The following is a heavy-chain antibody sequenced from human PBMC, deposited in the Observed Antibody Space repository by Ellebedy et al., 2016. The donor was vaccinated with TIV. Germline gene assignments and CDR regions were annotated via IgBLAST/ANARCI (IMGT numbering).Heavy chain of an antibody. CDR3: ARDSDSSSWYGEYYFDY. Sequence: GESLKISCAASGFTFSSYWMSWVRQAPGKGLEWVANIKQDGSEKYYVDSVKGRFTISRDNAKNSLYLQMNSLRAEDTAVYYCARDSDSSSWYGEYYFDYWGQGTLVTVSS. J-gene: IGHJ4*02. V-gene: IGHV3-7*01. CDR2: IKQDGSEK. CDR1: GFTFSSYW. D-gene: IGHD6-13*01.